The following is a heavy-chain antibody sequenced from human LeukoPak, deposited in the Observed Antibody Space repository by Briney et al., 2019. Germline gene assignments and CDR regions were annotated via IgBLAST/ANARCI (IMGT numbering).Heavy chain of an antibody. CDR3: ARENPREGYSYGFLGY. J-gene: IGHJ4*02. CDR2: IIPILGIA. V-gene: IGHV1-69*04. Sequence: SVKVSCKASGGTFSSYAIIWVRQAPGQGLEWMGRIIPILGIANYAQKFQGRVTITADKSTSTAYMELSSLRSEDTAVYYCARENPREGYSYGFLGYWGQGTLVTVSS. CDR1: GGTFSSYA. D-gene: IGHD5-18*01.